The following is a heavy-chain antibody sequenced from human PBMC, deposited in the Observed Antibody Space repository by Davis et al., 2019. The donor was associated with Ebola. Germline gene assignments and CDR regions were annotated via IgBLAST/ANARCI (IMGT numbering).Heavy chain of an antibody. CDR1: GGSISSYY. Sequence: MPSETLSLTCTVSGGSISSYYWSWIRQPPGKGLEWIGYIYYSGSTNYNPSLKSRVTISVDTSKNQFSLKLSSVTAADTAVYYCARLNTMIVAVRRLGTYFDYWGQGTLVTVSS. CDR2: IYYSGST. D-gene: IGHD3-22*01. V-gene: IGHV4-59*08. J-gene: IGHJ4*02. CDR3: ARLNTMIVAVRRLGTYFDY.